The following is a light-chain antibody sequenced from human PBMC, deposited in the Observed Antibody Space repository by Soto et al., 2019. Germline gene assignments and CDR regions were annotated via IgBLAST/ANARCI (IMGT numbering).Light chain of an antibody. CDR2: DVN. CDR3: CSYAGIYGFTWV. Sequence: QSALTQPRSVSGSPGQSVTISCTGTRSDIGAYNYVSWDQQHPGEAPKLIIYDVNKRPSGVPDRFSAPKSGNTASLTISGLQAEDEADYCCCSYAGIYGFTWVFGGGTKVTVL. V-gene: IGLV2-11*01. J-gene: IGLJ3*02. CDR1: RSDIGAYNY.